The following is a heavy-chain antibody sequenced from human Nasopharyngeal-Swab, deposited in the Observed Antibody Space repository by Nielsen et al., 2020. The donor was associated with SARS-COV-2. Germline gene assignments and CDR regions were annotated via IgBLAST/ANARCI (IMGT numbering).Heavy chain of an antibody. V-gene: IGHV4-38-2*02. D-gene: IGHD5-18*01. J-gene: IGHJ4*02. CDR1: GYSISSGYY. CDR3: ARRGQLWSPDGLGY. Sequence: SETLSLTCTVSGYSISSGYYWGWIRQPPGKGLEWIGSIYHSGSTNYNPSLKSRVTISVDTSKNQFSLKLSSVTAADTAVYYCARRGQLWSPDGLGYWGQGTLVTVSS. CDR2: IYHSGST.